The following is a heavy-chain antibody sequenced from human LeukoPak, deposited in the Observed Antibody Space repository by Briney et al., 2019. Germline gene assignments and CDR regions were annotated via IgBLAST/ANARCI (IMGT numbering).Heavy chain of an antibody. CDR3: ARGVGVYYDFWSSNNWFDP. D-gene: IGHD3-3*01. Sequence: GGSLRLSCAASGFTFSNYAMSWVRQAPGKGLKWVSPISGSGGSTYYADSVKGRFTISRDNSKNTLYLQVNSLRAEDTAVYYCARGVGVYYDFWSSNNWFDPWGQGTLVTVSS. J-gene: IGHJ5*02. CDR2: ISGSGGST. CDR1: GFTFSNYA. V-gene: IGHV3-23*01.